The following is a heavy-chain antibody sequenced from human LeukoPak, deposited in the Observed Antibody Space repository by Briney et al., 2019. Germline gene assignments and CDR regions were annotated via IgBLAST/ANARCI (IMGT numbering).Heavy chain of an antibody. D-gene: IGHD5-18*01. Sequence: GRSLRLSCAASGFTFSSYWMSWVRQAPGKGLEWLANIKQDGSETYYVDSVKGRFTISRDNAKNSMYLQMNSLRAEDTAVYYCASLDTAMVKESDYWGQGTLVTVSS. V-gene: IGHV3-7*01. CDR1: GFTFSSYW. CDR3: ASLDTAMVKESDY. J-gene: IGHJ4*02. CDR2: IKQDGSET.